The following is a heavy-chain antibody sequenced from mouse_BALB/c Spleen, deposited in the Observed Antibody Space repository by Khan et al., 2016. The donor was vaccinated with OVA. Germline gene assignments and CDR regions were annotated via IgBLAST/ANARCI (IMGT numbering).Heavy chain of an antibody. Sequence: VQLVESGAELAKPGASVKMSCTASGYTFTTYWIHWVKQRPGQGLEWIGYINPSTGYTEYNQKFKDKATLTTDKSSSAAYMQLSSLTSEASEVYYCTRRGLYGLLAFWGQGTLVTVSA. CDR3: TRRGLYGLLAF. D-gene: IGHD1-1*02. J-gene: IGHJ3*01. CDR1: GYTFTTYW. V-gene: IGHV1-7*01. CDR2: INPSTGYT.